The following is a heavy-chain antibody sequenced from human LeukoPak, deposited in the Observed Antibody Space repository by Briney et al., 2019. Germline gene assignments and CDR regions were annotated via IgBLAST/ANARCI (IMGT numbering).Heavy chain of an antibody. Sequence: SETLSLTCTVSGGSISSYYWGWIRQPPGKGLEWIGYIYYSGSTNYNPSLKSRVTIPVDTSKNQFSLKLSSVTAADTAVYYCAGAGYNWNDGRFDPWGQGPLVTVSS. V-gene: IGHV4-59*01. D-gene: IGHD1-20*01. CDR1: GGSISSYY. CDR2: IYYSGST. CDR3: AGAGYNWNDGRFDP. J-gene: IGHJ5*02.